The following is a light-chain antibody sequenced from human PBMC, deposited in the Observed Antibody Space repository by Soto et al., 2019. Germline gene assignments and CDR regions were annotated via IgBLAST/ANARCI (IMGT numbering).Light chain of an antibody. CDR1: SSDVGGYNY. Sequence: QSVLTQPPSASGSPGQSLTISCTGTSSDVGGYNYVSWYQQHPGKAPKLIIYEVSQRPSGVPDRFSGSKSGYTASLTVSGLQAEDEADYYCSSYAGSNSFVFRTGNKVTV. CDR3: SSYAGSNSFV. V-gene: IGLV2-8*01. CDR2: EVS. J-gene: IGLJ1*01.